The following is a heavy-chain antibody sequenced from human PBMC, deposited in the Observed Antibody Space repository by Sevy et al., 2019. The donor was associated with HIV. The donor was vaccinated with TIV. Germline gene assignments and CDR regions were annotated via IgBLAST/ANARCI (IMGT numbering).Heavy chain of an antibody. J-gene: IGHJ4*02. CDR3: SKHHPGVLAVDPTLVGRSLDY. V-gene: IGHV3-23*01. D-gene: IGHD5-18*01. Sequence: GGSLRLSCAASGFTFSNYAMTWVRQPPGKGLDWVSSIGGSGGSTYYADSVKGRFTISRDNSKNTLYLQMNSLRAEDTAVYYGSKHHPGVLAVDPTLVGRSLDYWGQGTLVTVSS. CDR1: GFTFSNYA. CDR2: IGGSGGST.